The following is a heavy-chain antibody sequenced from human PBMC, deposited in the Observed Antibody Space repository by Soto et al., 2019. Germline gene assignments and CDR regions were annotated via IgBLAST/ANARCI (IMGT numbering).Heavy chain of an antibody. Sequence: SVKVSCKASGGTFSSYAISWVRQAPGQGLEWMGGIIPIFGTANYAQKFQGRVTITADESTSTAYMELSSLRSEDTAVYYCARGTRNCSGGSCYGLWFDPWGQGTLVTVSS. CDR1: GGTFSSYA. CDR2: IIPIFGTA. CDR3: ARGTRNCSGGSCYGLWFDP. J-gene: IGHJ5*02. D-gene: IGHD2-15*01. V-gene: IGHV1-69*13.